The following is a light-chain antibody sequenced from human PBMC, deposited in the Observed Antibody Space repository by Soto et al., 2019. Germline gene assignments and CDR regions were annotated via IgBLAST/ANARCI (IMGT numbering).Light chain of an antibody. V-gene: IGKV3-15*01. Sequence: EIVMTQSPATLSVSPGERATLSCRASQSVRSNLAWYQLKPGQAPRLLIYRASTRATGTPARFSGSGSGTEFSLTISSLQSEDFAVYYCQQFYTWPLTFGGGTKVEIK. CDR3: QQFYTWPLT. CDR2: RAS. CDR1: QSVRSN. J-gene: IGKJ4*01.